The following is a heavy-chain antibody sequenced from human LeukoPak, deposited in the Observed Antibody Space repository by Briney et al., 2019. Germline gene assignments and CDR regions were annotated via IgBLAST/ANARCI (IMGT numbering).Heavy chain of an antibody. J-gene: IGHJ6*03. Sequence: SETLSLTCTVSGGSISSSSYYWSWIRQPAGKGLEWIGRIYTSGSTNYNPSLKSRVTISVDTSKNQFSPKLSSVTAADTAVYYCARISSSTSPQGNYYYYYMDVWGKGTTVTVSS. CDR3: ARISSSTSPQGNYYYYYMDV. D-gene: IGHD2-2*01. V-gene: IGHV4-61*02. CDR1: GGSISSSSYY. CDR2: IYTSGST.